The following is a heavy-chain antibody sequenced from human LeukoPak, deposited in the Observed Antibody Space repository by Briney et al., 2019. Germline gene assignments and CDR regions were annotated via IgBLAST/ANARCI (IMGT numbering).Heavy chain of an antibody. D-gene: IGHD2-15*01. V-gene: IGHV5-51*01. J-gene: IGHJ4*02. Sequence: GESLKIYCQGSGYSFTSYWIGWVRQMPGQGLEWMGIIYSVDPDTRYSPSFQGQVPISADKSISTAYLQWSSLKASDTAIYYSARLGYCGGGSCYSSGTFDYWGQGTLVTVPS. CDR1: GYSFTSYW. CDR3: ARLGYCGGGSCYSSGTFDY. CDR2: IYSVDPDT.